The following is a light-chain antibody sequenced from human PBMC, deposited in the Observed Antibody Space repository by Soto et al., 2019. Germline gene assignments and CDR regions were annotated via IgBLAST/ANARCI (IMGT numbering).Light chain of an antibody. CDR3: QQYGSSFFN. J-gene: IGKJ4*01. V-gene: IGKV3-20*01. CDR1: QSVSSSY. CDR2: GAS. Sequence: EIVLTQSPGTLSLSPGERATLSCRASQSVSSSYLAWYQQKPGQAPRLLIYGASSRATGIPDRFSGSGSGTDFTLTIRRLEPEDFAVYYCQQYGSSFFNFGGGTKVEIK.